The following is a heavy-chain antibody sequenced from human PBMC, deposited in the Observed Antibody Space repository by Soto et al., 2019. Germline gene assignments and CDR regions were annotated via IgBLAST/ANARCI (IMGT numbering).Heavy chain of an antibody. J-gene: IGHJ5*02. V-gene: IGHV4-31*03. D-gene: IGHD3-3*01. CDR2: INYSGTT. Sequence: PWETLSLTCTVSGGSISSGGYYWTWIRQHPGKGLEWIGYINYSGTTYHNPSLKSRVTTSVDTSKNQFSLKLSSVTAADTAVYYCARGNYDFWSGRSLHPSGPGTLLTVST. CDR3: ARGNYDFWSGRSLHP. CDR1: GGSISSGGYY.